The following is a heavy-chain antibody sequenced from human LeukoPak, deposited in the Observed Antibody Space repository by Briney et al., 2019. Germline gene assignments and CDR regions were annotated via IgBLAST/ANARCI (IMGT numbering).Heavy chain of an antibody. CDR1: GFTFKNYG. Sequence: PGGSLRLSCAASGFTFKNYGMHWVRQAPGKGLEWLAFIRYDGSAQFYADSVKGRFTISRDNSKNTLSLQMNSLRTGDTAVYYCAKGTTLVRFPDDYWGQGTLVTVSS. J-gene: IGHJ4*02. CDR3: AKGTTLVRFPDDY. V-gene: IGHV3-30*02. CDR2: IRYDGSAQ. D-gene: IGHD3-10*01.